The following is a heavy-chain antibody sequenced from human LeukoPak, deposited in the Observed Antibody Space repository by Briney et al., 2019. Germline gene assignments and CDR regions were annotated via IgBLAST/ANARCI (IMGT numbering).Heavy chain of an antibody. CDR2: IYYNGRT. CDR1: GDSINNNNYY. D-gene: IGHD3-3*01. V-gene: IGHV4-39*01. CDR3: ARITDRTIFGEIMHGFDI. J-gene: IGHJ3*02. Sequence: PSETLSLTCTVSGDSINNNNYYWGWVRQPPGKGLEWIGNIYYNGRTYYSPSLKSRGTISVDTSNNQFSLRLSSVTAADTAVYYCARITDRTIFGEIMHGFDIWGQGTPVTVPS.